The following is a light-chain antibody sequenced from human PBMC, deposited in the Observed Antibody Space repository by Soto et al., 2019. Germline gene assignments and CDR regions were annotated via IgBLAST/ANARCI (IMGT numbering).Light chain of an antibody. CDR3: MEALQSVT. CDR2: LGS. V-gene: IGKV2-28*01. Sequence: IVMTQSPLSLPVTPGEPASISCRSSQSLLHNNGYNYLDWYLQKPGQSPQLLIYLGSNRASGVPDRFSGSGSGRDFTLKISRVEAEDVGVYYCMEALQSVTFGQGTRLDIK. J-gene: IGKJ5*01. CDR1: QSLLHNNGYNY.